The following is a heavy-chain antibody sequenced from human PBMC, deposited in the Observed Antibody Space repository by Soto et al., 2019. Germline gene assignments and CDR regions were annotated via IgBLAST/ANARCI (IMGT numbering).Heavy chain of an antibody. J-gene: IGHJ4*02. CDR2: ISYDGSNK. V-gene: IGHV3-30-3*01. CDR1: GFTFSSYA. CDR3: ARDAVYSGYDVTWLFDY. Sequence: PGGSLRLSCAASGFTFSSYAMHWVRQAPGKGLEWVAVISYDGSNKYYADSVKGRFTISRDNSKNTLYLQMNSLRAEDTAVYYCARDAVYSGYDVTWLFDYWGQGTLVTVSS. D-gene: IGHD5-12*01.